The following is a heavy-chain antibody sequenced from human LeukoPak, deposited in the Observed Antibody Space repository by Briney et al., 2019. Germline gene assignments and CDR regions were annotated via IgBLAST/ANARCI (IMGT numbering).Heavy chain of an antibody. CDR3: ARGIRQYAKSYFDY. CDR2: ISSSGTTI. V-gene: IGHV3-11*01. CDR1: GFTFSDYY. Sequence: AESLSLSCAASGFTFSDYYMSWIRQAPGKGLEWVSYISSSGTTIYYTDSVKGRFTISRDNAKNSLYLQMNSLRAEDTAVYYCARGIRQYAKSYFDYWGQGSLVTVSS. J-gene: IGHJ4*02. D-gene: IGHD4-11*01.